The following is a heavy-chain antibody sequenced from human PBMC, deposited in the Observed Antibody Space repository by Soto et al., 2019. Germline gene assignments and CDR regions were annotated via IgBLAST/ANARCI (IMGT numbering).Heavy chain of an antibody. CDR3: AKEYYYDSSGNGRFDY. J-gene: IGHJ4*02. V-gene: IGHV3-30*18. CDR1: GFTFSSYG. D-gene: IGHD3-22*01. CDR2: ISYDGSNK. Sequence: GGSLRLSCAASGFTFSSYGMHWVRQAPGKGLEWVAVISYDGSNKYYADSVKGRFTISRDNSKNTLYLQMNSLRAEDTAVYYCAKEYYYDSSGNGRFDYWGQGTLVTVSS.